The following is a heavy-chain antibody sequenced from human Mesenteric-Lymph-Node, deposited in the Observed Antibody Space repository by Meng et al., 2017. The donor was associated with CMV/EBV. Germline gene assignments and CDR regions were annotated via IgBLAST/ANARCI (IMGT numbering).Heavy chain of an antibody. J-gene: IGHJ4*02. Sequence: SCKASGYTFTSYGINWVRQAPGKGLEWVSSIGIGTSSIYYADSVRGRFTISRDDAKNSLYLQMNSLRADDTAVYYCARGQDYGDYGDWGQGTLVTVSS. CDR3: ARGQDYGDYGD. D-gene: IGHD4-17*01. V-gene: IGHV3-21*01. CDR1: GYTFTSYG. CDR2: IGIGTSSI.